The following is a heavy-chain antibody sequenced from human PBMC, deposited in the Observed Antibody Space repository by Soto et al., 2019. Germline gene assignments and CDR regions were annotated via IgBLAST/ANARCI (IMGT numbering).Heavy chain of an antibody. J-gene: IGHJ6*04. D-gene: IGHD2-15*01. CDR2: ISGSGGTT. CDR3: ARDDVLCDGGRCYGIPLDV. CDR1: GFTFSSYA. V-gene: IGHV3-23*01. Sequence: GGSLRLSCAASGFTFSSYAMSWVRQAPGEGLEWVSAISGSGGTTYYADSVKGRFTISRDTSENTLYLQMDSLRVEDTAVYYCARDDVLCDGGRCYGIPLDVWGEGTTVTVSS.